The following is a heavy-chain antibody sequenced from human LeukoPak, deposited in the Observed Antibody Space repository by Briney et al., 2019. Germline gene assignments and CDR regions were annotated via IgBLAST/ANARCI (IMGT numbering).Heavy chain of an antibody. CDR1: GFTFSGYI. D-gene: IGHD6-19*01. J-gene: IGHJ4*02. V-gene: IGHV3-48*01. CDR3: ARDQWLDY. CDR2: IGTSGNTI. Sequence: GGSLRLSCAASGFTFSGYIMNWVRQAPGKGLEWVSFIGTSGNTIYYADSVKGRFTVSRDNAKSSLYLQMNSLRAEDTAVYYCARDQWLDYWGQGTLVTVSS.